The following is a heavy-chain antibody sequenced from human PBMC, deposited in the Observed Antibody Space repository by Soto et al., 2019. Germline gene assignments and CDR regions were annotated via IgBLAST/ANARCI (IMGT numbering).Heavy chain of an antibody. CDR2: IYYGGSA. CDR3: ARDKSRLQCYDSSGYYGNWFDP. CDR1: GGCVSTGSYD. J-gene: IGHJ5*02. V-gene: IGHV4-61*01. Sequence: ALAWTACGGCVSTGSYDWRWSRQPPGKGMEWIGYIYYGGSANYNPSLKSRVTISVDMSKNQFSLKLSSVTAADTDVYYCARDKSRLQCYDSSGYYGNWFDPCGQATLVTVSS. D-gene: IGHD3-22*01.